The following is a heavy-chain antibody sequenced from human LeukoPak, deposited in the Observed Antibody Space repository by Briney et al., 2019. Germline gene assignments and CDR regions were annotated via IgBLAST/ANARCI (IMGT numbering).Heavy chain of an antibody. J-gene: IGHJ4*02. CDR2: IYHSGST. CDR3: ARDNYDFWSGKGNYFDY. CDR1: GYSISSVYY. D-gene: IGHD3-3*01. V-gene: IGHV4-38-2*02. Sequence: TSETLSLNCTVSGYSISSVYYWGWIRQPPGKGLGWIGSIYHSGSTYYNPTLKSRVTISVDTSKNQYSLKLSSVTAADTAVYYCARDNYDFWSGKGNYFDYWGQGTLVTASS.